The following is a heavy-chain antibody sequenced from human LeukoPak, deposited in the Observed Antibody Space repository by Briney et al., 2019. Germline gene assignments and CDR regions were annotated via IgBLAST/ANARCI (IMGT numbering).Heavy chain of an antibody. CDR3: ARESTDYGDYREYYFDY. CDR1: GYTFTSYY. CDR2: INPSGGST. J-gene: IGHJ4*02. Sequence: ASVKVSCKASGYTFTSYYMHWVRQAPGQGLEWMGIINPSGGSTSYAQKFQGRVTMTRHTSTSTVYMELSSLRSEDTAVYYCARESTDYGDYREYYFDYWGQGTLVTVSS. D-gene: IGHD4-17*01. V-gene: IGHV1-46*01.